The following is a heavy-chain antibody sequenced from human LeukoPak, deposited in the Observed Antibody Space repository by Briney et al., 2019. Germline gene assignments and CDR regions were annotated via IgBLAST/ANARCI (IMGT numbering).Heavy chain of an antibody. CDR3: ARHEYSGSYYGLSWFDP. J-gene: IGHJ5*02. CDR2: IYYSGST. CDR1: GGSISSSGHY. V-gene: IGHV4-39*01. D-gene: IGHD1-26*01. Sequence: SETLSLNCTVSGGSISSSGHYWGWIRQPPGKGLEWIASIYYSGSTYYNPSLKSRVTISVDTSKNQLSLKLSSLTAADTAVYYCARHEYSGSYYGLSWFDPWGQGTLVTVSS.